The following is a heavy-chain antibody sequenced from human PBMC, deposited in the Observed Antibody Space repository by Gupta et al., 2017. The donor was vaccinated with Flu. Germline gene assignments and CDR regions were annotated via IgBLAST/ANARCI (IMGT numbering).Heavy chain of an antibody. CDR1: GFTFDDYA. CDR3: AKDVSPDYGIRRDNAFDV. CDR2: VSWNSGLI. D-gene: IGHD3-10*01. J-gene: IGHJ3*01. V-gene: IGHV3-9*01. Sequence: EVQVVESGGGLVQPGRSLRISCSTSGFTFDDYAMHWVRQAPGKGLEGVSGVSWNSGLIHYAASVKGRFTIYRDNAKKTLYLQMSSLRAEDTALYYCAKDVSPDYGIRRDNAFDVWGQGTMVTVSS.